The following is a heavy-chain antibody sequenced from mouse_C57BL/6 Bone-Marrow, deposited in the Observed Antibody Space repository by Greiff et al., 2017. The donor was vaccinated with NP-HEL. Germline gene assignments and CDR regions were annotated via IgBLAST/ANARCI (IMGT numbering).Heavy chain of an antibody. D-gene: IGHD1-1*01. CDR3: ARHYYGTRFAY. Sequence: QVQLQQPGAELVKPGASVKLSCKASGYTFTSYWMHWVKQRPGQGLEWIGMIHPNSGSTNYNEKFKSKATLTVDQSSSTAYMQLSSLTSEDSAVYYCARHYYGTRFAYWGQGTLVTVSA. CDR1: GYTFTSYW. CDR2: IHPNSGST. J-gene: IGHJ3*01. V-gene: IGHV1-64*01.